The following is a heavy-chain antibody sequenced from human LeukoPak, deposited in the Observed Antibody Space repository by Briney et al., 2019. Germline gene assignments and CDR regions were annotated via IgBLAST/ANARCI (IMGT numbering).Heavy chain of an antibody. D-gene: IGHD5-24*01. CDR1: GYSISSGYY. V-gene: IGHV4-38-2*02. J-gene: IGHJ4*02. CDR3: ARLKDGYYFDY. CDR2: IYHSGST. Sequence: SETLSLTCTVSGYSISSGYYWGWIRQHPGKGLEWIGSIYHSGSTYYNPSLKSRVTISVDTSKNQFSLKLSSVTAADTAVYYCARLKDGYYFDYWGQGTLVTVSS.